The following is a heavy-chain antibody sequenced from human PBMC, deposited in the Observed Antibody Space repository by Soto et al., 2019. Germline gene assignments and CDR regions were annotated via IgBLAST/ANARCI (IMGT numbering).Heavy chain of an antibody. D-gene: IGHD3-10*01. J-gene: IGHJ4*02. V-gene: IGHV4-39*01. Sequence: SETLSLTCTVSGGSITGGSISSSTYYWDWMHQPPGKGLEWIASFFIGGNTYYNPSLKSRVTTSVDTSKNQFPLKLSSVTAADTAVYFWARRHGPDIDAYYWGQGILVT. CDR2: FFIGGNT. CDR1: GGSITGGSISSSTYY. CDR3: ARRHGPDIDAYY.